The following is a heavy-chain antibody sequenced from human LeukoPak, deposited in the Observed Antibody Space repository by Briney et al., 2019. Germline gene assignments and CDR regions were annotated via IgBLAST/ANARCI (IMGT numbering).Heavy chain of an antibody. D-gene: IGHD5-18*01. J-gene: IGHJ4*02. CDR1: GYSFTSYW. Sequence: GESLKISCEGSGYSFTSYWISWVRQMPGKGLEWMGRIDPSDSYTNYSPSFQGHVTISADKSISTAYLQWSSLKASDTAMYYCARHFGFGGYSTSLHWFYFDYWGQGTLVTASS. CDR2: IDPSDSYT. CDR3: ARHFGFGGYSTSLHWFYFDY. V-gene: IGHV5-10-1*01.